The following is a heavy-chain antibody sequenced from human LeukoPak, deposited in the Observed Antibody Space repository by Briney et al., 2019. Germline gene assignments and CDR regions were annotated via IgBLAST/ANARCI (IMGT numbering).Heavy chain of an antibody. J-gene: IGHJ4*02. V-gene: IGHV3-23*01. CDR3: AKPWLPGIAVAGTLDY. CDR1: GFTFSSYA. Sequence: GESLRLSFAASGFTFSSYAMSWVRQAPGKGLEWVSAISGSGGSTYYGDSVKGRFTISRDNSKNALYLQMNSLRAEDTAVDYCAKPWLPGIAVAGTLDYWGQGTLVTVSS. CDR2: ISGSGGST. D-gene: IGHD6-19*01.